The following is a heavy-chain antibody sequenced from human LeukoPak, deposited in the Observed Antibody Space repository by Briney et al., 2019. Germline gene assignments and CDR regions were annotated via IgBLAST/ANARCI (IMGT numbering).Heavy chain of an antibody. CDR1: GDSFSYFY. D-gene: IGHD2-15*01. Sequence: SETLSLTCTVSGDSFSYFYWGWIRQPPGKGLEWIGSIYHSGSTYYNPSLKSRVTISVDTSKNQFSLKLSSVTAADTAVYYCARVPYCSGGSCYGMDVWGKGTTVTVSS. J-gene: IGHJ6*04. CDR3: ARVPYCSGGSCYGMDV. V-gene: IGHV4-38-2*02. CDR2: IYHSGST.